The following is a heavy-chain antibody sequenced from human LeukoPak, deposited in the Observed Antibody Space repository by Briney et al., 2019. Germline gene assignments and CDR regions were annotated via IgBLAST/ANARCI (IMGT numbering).Heavy chain of an antibody. J-gene: IGHJ4*02. Sequence: SVKVSCKASGGTFSSYTISWVRQAPGQGLEWMGRIIPILGIANYAQKFQGRVTITADKSTSTAYMKLSSLRSEDTAVYYCASFYYDSSGYLDYWGQGTLVTVSS. D-gene: IGHD3-22*01. CDR2: IIPILGIA. CDR3: ASFYYDSSGYLDY. V-gene: IGHV1-69*02. CDR1: GGTFSSYT.